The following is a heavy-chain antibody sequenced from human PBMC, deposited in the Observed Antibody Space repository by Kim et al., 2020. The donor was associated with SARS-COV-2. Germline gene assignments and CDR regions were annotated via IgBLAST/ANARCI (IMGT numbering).Heavy chain of an antibody. D-gene: IGHD2-8*02. CDR2: INSDGSST. J-gene: IGHJ5*02. CDR3: ARGKILTTTYCTGGVCYDRFDP. Sequence: GGSLRLSCAASGFTFSSYWMHWVRQAPGKGLVWVSRINSDGSSTSYADSVKGRFTISRDNAKNTLYLQMNSLRAEDTAVYYCARGKILTTTYCTGGVCYDRFDPWGQGTLVTVSS. CDR1: GFTFSSYW. V-gene: IGHV3-74*01.